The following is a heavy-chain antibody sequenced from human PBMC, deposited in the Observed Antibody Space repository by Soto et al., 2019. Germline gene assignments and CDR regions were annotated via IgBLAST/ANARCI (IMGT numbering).Heavy chain of an antibody. Sequence: QVQLVQSGAEVKKPGASVKVSCKTSGYRFTNYGMHWVRQAPGQGLEWMGWINAGTGHTAFSQKLQGRVPINRDTSASTAYMELNNLKYEDTAVYYCARDAKVFGVITNPYDFWGQGTLVTVSS. CDR1: GYRFTNYG. V-gene: IGHV1-3*01. CDR3: ARDAKVFGVITNPYDF. J-gene: IGHJ4*02. CDR2: INAGTGHT. D-gene: IGHD3-3*01.